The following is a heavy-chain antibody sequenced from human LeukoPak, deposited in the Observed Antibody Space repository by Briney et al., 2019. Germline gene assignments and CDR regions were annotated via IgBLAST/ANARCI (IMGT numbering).Heavy chain of an antibody. CDR3: ARDYSGEWEQLTGWWFDP. CDR2: INPSGDFR. V-gene: IGHV1-46*01. CDR1: GYTFTSYH. J-gene: IGHJ5*02. Sequence: ASVKVSCKASGYTFTSYHMHWVRQAPGQGLEWMAIINPSGDFRSYAQKFQGRLTVTRDMSTRTVYMELSDLRPEDTAVYYCARDYSGEWEQLTGWWFDPWGQGTLVIVSS. D-gene: IGHD1-26*01.